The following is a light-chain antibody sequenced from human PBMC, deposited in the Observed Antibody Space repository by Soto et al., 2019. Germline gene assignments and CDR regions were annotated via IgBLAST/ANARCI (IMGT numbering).Light chain of an antibody. CDR2: AAS. CDR3: LQACHYPRT. V-gene: IGKV1-6*01. CDR1: KGIRND. Sequence: AIQMTQSPSSLSASVRDRVTITCRASKGIRNDLGWYQQKPGKAPQLLIYAASSVQSVVPSRFSGSGSGTDCPLTISSLQPEEFAAYDGLQACHYPRTFGQGTKVELK. J-gene: IGKJ1*01.